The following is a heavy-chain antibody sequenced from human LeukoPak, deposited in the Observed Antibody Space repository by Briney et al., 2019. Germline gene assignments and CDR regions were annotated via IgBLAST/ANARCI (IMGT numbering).Heavy chain of an antibody. CDR1: GFTFSSYG. V-gene: IGHV3-30*02. D-gene: IGHD6-19*01. Sequence: PGGSLRLSCAASGFTFSSYGMHWVRQAPGKGLEWAAFIRYDGSNKYYADSVKGRFTISRDNSKNTLYLQMNSLRAEDTAVYYCAKVAVRGSGWYGDYFDYWGQGTLVTVSS. CDR2: IRYDGSNK. J-gene: IGHJ4*02. CDR3: AKVAVRGSGWYGDYFDY.